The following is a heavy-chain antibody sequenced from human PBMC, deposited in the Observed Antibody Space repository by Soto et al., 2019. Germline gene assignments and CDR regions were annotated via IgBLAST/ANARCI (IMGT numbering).Heavy chain of an antibody. CDR3: AKDGQIRSGTYWYFDL. Sequence: VQLLESGGGLVQPGGSLRLSCAASGFTFSSYAMSWVRQAPGKGLEWVSAISGSGGSTYYADSVKGRFTISRDNSKNTLYLQMNSLRAEDTAVYYCAKDGQIRSGTYWYFDLWGRGTLVTVSS. V-gene: IGHV3-23*01. D-gene: IGHD6-13*01. CDR1: GFTFSSYA. CDR2: ISGSGGST. J-gene: IGHJ2*01.